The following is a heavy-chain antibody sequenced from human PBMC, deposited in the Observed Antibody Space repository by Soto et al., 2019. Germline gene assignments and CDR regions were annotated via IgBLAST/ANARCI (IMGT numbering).Heavy chain of an antibody. CDR2: IYYSGST. D-gene: IGHD3-10*01. CDR3: ARRVVRGVTEYYYYYYMDV. J-gene: IGHJ6*03. CDR1: GGSISSYY. V-gene: IGHV4-59*08. Sequence: SETLSLTCTVSGGSISSYYWSWIRQPPGKGLEWIGYIYYSGSTNYNPSLKSRVTISVDTSKNQFSLKLSSLTAADTAVYYCARRVVRGVTEYYYYYYMDVWGKGTTVTVSS.